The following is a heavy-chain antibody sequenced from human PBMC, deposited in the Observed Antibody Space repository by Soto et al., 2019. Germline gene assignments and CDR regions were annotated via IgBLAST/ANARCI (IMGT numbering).Heavy chain of an antibody. CDR1: GASISSGTCY. D-gene: IGHD2-21*02. Sequence: QVQLQESGPGLVKLSQTLSLTCNVSGASISSGTCYWTWIRQHPGEGLEWIGHIYFTGATYSNPPLRSRLTMSVDTSKNQFSLKLTSVTAADTATYYCASIPRRGYSYGIDYWGQGTLVTVSS. V-gene: IGHV4-31*03. J-gene: IGHJ4*02. CDR3: ASIPRRGYSYGIDY. CDR2: IYFTGAT.